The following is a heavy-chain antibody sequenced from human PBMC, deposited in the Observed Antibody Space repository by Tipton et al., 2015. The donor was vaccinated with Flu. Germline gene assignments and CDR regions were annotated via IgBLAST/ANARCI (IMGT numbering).Heavy chain of an antibody. J-gene: IGHJ3*01. CDR3: ARRDATTSRGFDV. Sequence: QLVQSGGGLIQPGGSLRLSCVASGFAVNSNDMIWVRQAPGKGLEWVSFIFRGGATYDADSVKGRFSISRDNSKNTLYLQMNSLRVDDTAVYFCARRDATTSRGFDVWGQGTMVTVSS. D-gene: IGHD2/OR15-2a*01. CDR1: GFAVNSND. CDR2: IFRGGAT. V-gene: IGHV3-53*01.